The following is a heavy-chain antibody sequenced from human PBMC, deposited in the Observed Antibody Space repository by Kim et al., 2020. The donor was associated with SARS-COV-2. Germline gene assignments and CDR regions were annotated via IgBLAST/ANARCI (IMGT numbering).Heavy chain of an antibody. CDR2: IWYDGSNK. J-gene: IGHJ6*03. CDR1: GFTFSSYG. V-gene: IGHV3-33*01. D-gene: IGHD6-19*01. CDR3: AGEGLAGWYDSGYYMDV. Sequence: GGSLRLSCAASGFTFSSYGMHWVRQAPGKGLEWVAVIWYDGSNKYYADSVKGRFTISRDNSKNTLYLQMNSLRAEDTAVYYCAGEGLAGWYDSGYYMDVWGKGTTVTVSS.